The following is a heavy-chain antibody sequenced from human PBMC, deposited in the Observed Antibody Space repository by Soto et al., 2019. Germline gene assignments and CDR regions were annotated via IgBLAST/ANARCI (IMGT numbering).Heavy chain of an antibody. CDR1: GFSFSDFY. Sequence: LRLSCAASGFSFSDFYMSWIRQAPGKGLEWISYISSSGSHTPYADSVKGRFTISRDNAKNSVYLQMNSLRAEDTAVYYCARVGSTSAAGVLDYWGLGTLVTVSS. CDR2: ISSSGSHT. J-gene: IGHJ4*02. V-gene: IGHV3-11*06. CDR3: ARVGSTSAAGVLDY. D-gene: IGHD6-13*01.